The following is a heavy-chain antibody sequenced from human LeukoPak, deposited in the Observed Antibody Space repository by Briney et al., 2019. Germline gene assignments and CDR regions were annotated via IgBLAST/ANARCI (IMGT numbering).Heavy chain of an antibody. CDR1: VFIFSDAW. CDR3: VTDTVVPLAQIDT. D-gene: IGHD4/OR15-4a*01. J-gene: IGHJ5*02. Sequence: GGSLRLTCAASVFIFSDAWMRWVRQAPGRGVEWVGRVRSVAAGGATEYAAPVEGRFIISRDDSKYTLSLQMNSLQIEDAAVYFCVTDTVVPLAQIDTWGQGTPVTVSP. CDR2: VRSVAAGGAT. V-gene: IGHV3-15*01.